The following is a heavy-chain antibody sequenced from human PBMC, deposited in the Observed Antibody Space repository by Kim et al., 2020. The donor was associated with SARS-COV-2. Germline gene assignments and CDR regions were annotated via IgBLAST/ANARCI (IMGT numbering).Heavy chain of an antibody. V-gene: IGHV4-39*01. CDR3: ARPGYSGYDNYYFDY. CDR1: GGSISSSSYY. D-gene: IGHD5-12*01. CDR2: IYYSGST. J-gene: IGHJ4*02. Sequence: SETLSLTCTVSGGSISSSSYYWGWIRQPPGKGLEWIGSIYYSGSTYYNPSLKSRVTISVDTSKNQFSLKLSSVTAADTAVYYCARPGYSGYDNYYFDYWGQGTLVTVSS.